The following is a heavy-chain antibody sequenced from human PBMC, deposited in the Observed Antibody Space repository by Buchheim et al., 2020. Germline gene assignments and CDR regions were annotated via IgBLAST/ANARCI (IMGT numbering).Heavy chain of an antibody. J-gene: IGHJ4*02. CDR2: IYYTGTT. Sequence: QVQLQESGPGLVKPSETLSLTCIVSGGSFSGHYWSWIRQPPGKGLEWLGHIYYTGTTNYNPSFNSRVAISLDRSKNQVALKVNSVTAVDTAVYYCARTPVGGWGKIDYWGQGTL. CDR1: GGSFSGHY. CDR3: ARTPVGGWGKIDY. V-gene: IGHV4-59*11. D-gene: IGHD2-8*02.